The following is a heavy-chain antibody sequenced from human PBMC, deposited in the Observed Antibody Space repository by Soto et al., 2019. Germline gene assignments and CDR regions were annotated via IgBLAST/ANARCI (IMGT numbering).Heavy chain of an antibody. CDR2: INRSGNT. Sequence: SETLSLTCAAYGGSFSGYYWSWIRQPPGKGLEWIGSINRSGNTYYNPSLRSRVTISVDTSKNQLSLKLSSMTAADTAVYYCGRSGDDYGSYIDYWGRGTLVTVSS. CDR3: GRSGDDYGSYIDY. CDR1: GGSFSGYY. D-gene: IGHD4-17*01. V-gene: IGHV4-34*01. J-gene: IGHJ4*02.